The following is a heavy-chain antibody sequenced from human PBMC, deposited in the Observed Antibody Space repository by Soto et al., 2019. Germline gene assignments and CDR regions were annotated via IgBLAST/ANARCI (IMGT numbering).Heavy chain of an antibody. V-gene: IGHV1-18*01. CDR3: ARGGTPIDY. D-gene: IGHD3-16*01. Sequence: QVQLVQSGAEVKKPGASVRVSCKASGYTFTNFGISWVRQAPGQGLEWMGWISAYNGNTNYAQKFQGRVTMTTDTSTSMAYMELRSLRSEDTAVYFWARGGTPIDYWGQATLVTFS. J-gene: IGHJ4*02. CDR2: ISAYNGNT. CDR1: GYTFTNFG.